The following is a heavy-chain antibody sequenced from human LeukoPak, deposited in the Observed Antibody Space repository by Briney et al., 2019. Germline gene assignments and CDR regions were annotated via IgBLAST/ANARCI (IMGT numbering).Heavy chain of an antibody. Sequence: GGSLRLSCAASGFTFSSYAMHWVRQAPGKGLEWVAVISYDGSNKYYADSVKGRFTISRDNSKNALYLQMNSLRAEDTAVYYCARDIFDYWGQGTLVTVSS. CDR2: ISYDGSNK. V-gene: IGHV3-30-3*01. J-gene: IGHJ4*02. CDR1: GFTFSSYA. CDR3: ARDIFDY.